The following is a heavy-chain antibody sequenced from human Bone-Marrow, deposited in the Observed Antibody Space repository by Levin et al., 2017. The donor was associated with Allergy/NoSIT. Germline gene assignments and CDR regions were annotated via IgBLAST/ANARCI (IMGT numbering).Heavy chain of an antibody. D-gene: IGHD2-15*01. Sequence: SETLSLTCAVYGGSFSDYYWSWIRQPPGKGLEWIGEIYHRGSTYYNPSLKSRVTISADTFKNQFSLKLSSVTAADTAVYYCAREPGYCSGGSCYGGWFDPWGQGTLVTVSS. J-gene: IGHJ5*02. V-gene: IGHV4-34*01. CDR1: GGSFSDYY. CDR3: AREPGYCSGGSCYGGWFDP. CDR2: IYHRGST.